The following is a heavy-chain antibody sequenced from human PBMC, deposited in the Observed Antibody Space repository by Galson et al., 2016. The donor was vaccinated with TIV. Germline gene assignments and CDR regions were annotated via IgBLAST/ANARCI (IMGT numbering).Heavy chain of an antibody. D-gene: IGHD6-13*01. CDR2: ISSSNSYI. V-gene: IGHV3-21*01. CDR3: AREYETGYSSSWYRFDP. J-gene: IGHJ5*02. CDR1: GFSFSTYT. Sequence: SLRLSCAASGFSFSTYTMNWVRQAPGKGLEWVSSISSSNSYISYADPVKGRFTISRDNAKNSLYLQMNSLRAADTAVYYCAREYETGYSSSWYRFDPWGQGALVTVSS.